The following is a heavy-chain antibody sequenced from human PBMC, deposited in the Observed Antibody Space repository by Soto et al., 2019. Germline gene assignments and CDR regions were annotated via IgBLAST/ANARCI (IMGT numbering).Heavy chain of an antibody. V-gene: IGHV3-53*01. D-gene: IGHD3-22*01. CDR1: GFTVSSNY. J-gene: IGHJ3*02. Sequence: SLRLSCAASGFTVSSNYMSWVRQAPGKGLEWVSVIYSGGSTYYADSVKGRFTISRDNSKNTLYLQMNSLRAEDTAVYYCARGFPYYYDSSGESDAFDIWGQGTMVTVSS. CDR3: ARGFPYYYDSSGESDAFDI. CDR2: IYSGGST.